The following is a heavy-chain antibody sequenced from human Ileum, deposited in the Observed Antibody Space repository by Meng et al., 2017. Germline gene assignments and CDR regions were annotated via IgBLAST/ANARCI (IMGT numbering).Heavy chain of an antibody. Sequence: VHRKGPGPGLWRPSGTLSLTCAVSRGSIRSNTYWSWVRQPPGKGLEWIGQISHSGSAYYNPSLKSRVTMSVDKSKSQFSLMLTSVTAADTAIYYCARHGGYSQDFWGQGTLVTVSS. CDR2: ISHSGSA. CDR1: RGSIRSNTY. D-gene: IGHD4-23*01. J-gene: IGHJ4*02. CDR3: ARHGGYSQDF. V-gene: IGHV4-4*02.